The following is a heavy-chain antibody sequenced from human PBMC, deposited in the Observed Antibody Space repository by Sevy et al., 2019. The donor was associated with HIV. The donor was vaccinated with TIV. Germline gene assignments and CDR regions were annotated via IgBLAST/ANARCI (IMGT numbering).Heavy chain of an antibody. V-gene: IGHV3-23*01. CDR1: GFTFSSYA. Sequence: GGSLRLSCAASGFTFSSYAMSWVRQAPGKGLEWVSAISGSGGSTYYADSVKGRFTIYRDNSKSLLSLQMNSLTPNDTAVYFCTKESFRGTYIRGDFDHWGQGTLVTVSS. CDR3: TKESFRGTYIRGDFDH. J-gene: IGHJ4*02. CDR2: ISGSGGST. D-gene: IGHD3-10*02.